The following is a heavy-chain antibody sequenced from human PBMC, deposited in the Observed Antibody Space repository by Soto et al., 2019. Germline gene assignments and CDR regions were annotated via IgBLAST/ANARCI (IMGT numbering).Heavy chain of an antibody. CDR2: IYSGGST. V-gene: IGHV3-66*04. D-gene: IGHD6-19*01. J-gene: IGHJ4*02. Sequence: GGSLILSCAASGFTVGSNYMSWVRQAPGKGLEWVSVIYSGGSTYYADSVKGRFTISRDNSKNTLYLQMNSLRAEDTAVYYCARPLSPIAVAGRAFGYWGQGTLVTVSS. CDR1: GFTVGSNY. CDR3: ARPLSPIAVAGRAFGY.